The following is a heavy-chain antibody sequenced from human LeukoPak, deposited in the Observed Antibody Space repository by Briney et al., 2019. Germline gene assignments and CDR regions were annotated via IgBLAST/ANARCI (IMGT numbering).Heavy chain of an antibody. CDR1: GYTFTSYA. CDR2: ISAYNGNT. D-gene: IGHD2-2*01. CDR3: ARDRVVPAAMVAFDI. Sequence: ASVKVSCKASGYTFTSYAVTWVRQAPGQGLEWMGWISAYNGNTNYAQNLQGRVTMTIDTSTTTAYMELRSLRSDDTAVYYCARDRVVPAAMVAFDIWGQGTMVTVSS. J-gene: IGHJ3*02. V-gene: IGHV1-18*01.